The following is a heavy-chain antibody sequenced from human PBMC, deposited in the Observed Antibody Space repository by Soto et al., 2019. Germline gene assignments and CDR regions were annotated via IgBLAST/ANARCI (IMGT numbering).Heavy chain of an antibody. CDR1: GYTFNTYG. V-gene: IGHV1-18*01. CDR2: ISAYDGKT. D-gene: IGHD3-16*02. J-gene: IGHJ4*02. CDR3: AREGSYHDFDY. Sequence: ASVKVSCKTSGYTFNTYGINWVRQAPGQGLELMGWISAYDGKTTYAEKFQGRVTLTTDTSTSTAYLEVMTLRSDDTAVYYCAREGSYHDFDYWGLGTLVTVSS.